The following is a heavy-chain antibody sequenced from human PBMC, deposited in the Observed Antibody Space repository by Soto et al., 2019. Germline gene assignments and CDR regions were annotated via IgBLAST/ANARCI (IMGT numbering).Heavy chain of an antibody. Sequence: QVQLVQSGAEVKKPGSSVKVSCKASGGTFSSYTISWVRQAPGQGLEWMGRIIPILGIANYAQKFQGRVTITADKSTSTAYMELSGLRSEDTSVYYCARHTVVVPAAKSGNWVDPWGQGTLVTVSS. J-gene: IGHJ5*02. CDR1: GGTFSSYT. V-gene: IGHV1-69*02. CDR3: ARHTVVVPAAKSGNWVDP. D-gene: IGHD2-2*01. CDR2: IIPILGIA.